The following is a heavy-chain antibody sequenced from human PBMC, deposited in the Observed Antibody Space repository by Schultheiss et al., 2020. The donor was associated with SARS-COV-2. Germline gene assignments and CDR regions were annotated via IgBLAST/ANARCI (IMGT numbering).Heavy chain of an antibody. D-gene: IGHD2-2*02. CDR3: AKDLSYCSSTSCYNY. V-gene: IGHV3-53*01. CDR2: IYSGGIT. CDR1: GLTVSSNS. Sequence: GGSLRLSCAASGLTVSSNSMSWVRQAPGKGLEWVSLIYSGGITYSADSVKGRFTISRDNSKNTLYLQMNSLRAEDTAVYYCAKDLSYCSSTSCYNYWGQGTLVTVSS. J-gene: IGHJ4*02.